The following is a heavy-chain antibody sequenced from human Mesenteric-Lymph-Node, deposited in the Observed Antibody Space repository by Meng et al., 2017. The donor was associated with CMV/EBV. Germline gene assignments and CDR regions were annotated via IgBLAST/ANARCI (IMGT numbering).Heavy chain of an antibody. CDR1: GGAISSSTYD. D-gene: IGHD6-19*01. V-gene: IGHV4-39*07. J-gene: IGHJ5*02. Sequence: LRLSCNVSGGAISSSTYDWGWIRQPPGKGLEWIGSMYFGGSTYYNPSLKSRVTISLDMSKNQFSLSLTSVTAADTAVYYCARGRGSTGWFNPNTWLDPGGQG. CDR2: MYFGGST. CDR3: ARGRGSTGWFNPNTWLDP.